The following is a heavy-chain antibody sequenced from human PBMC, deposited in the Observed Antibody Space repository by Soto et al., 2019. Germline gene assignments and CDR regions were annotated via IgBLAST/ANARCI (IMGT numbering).Heavy chain of an antibody. D-gene: IGHD1-1*01. V-gene: IGHV4-59*01. J-gene: IGHJ5*02. Sequence: PSETLSLTCTVSGGSISSYYWSWIRQPPGKGLEWIGYIYYSGSTNYNPSLKSRVTISVDTSKNQFSLKLSSVTAADTAVYYCARDRSLSFGTGPGWFDPWGQGTLVTVS. CDR2: IYYSGST. CDR1: GGSISSYY. CDR3: ARDRSLSFGTGPGWFDP.